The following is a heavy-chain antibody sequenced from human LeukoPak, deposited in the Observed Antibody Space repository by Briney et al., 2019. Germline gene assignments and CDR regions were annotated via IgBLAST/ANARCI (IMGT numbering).Heavy chain of an antibody. CDR1: GYSFTSYW. Sequence: GESLRISCKGSGYSFTSYWIGRVRQMPGEGLEWMVIIYPGDSDTRYSPSFQGQVTISADKSISTAYLQWSSLKASDTAMYYCARRHWNDVFYFDYWGQGTLVTVSS. D-gene: IGHD1-1*01. V-gene: IGHV5-51*01. J-gene: IGHJ4*02. CDR3: ARRHWNDVFYFDY. CDR2: IYPGDSDT.